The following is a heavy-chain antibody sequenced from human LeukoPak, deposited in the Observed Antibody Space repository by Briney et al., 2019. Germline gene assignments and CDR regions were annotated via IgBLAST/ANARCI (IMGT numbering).Heavy chain of an antibody. D-gene: IGHD4-23*01. Sequence: PSGTLSLTCGVSGGSVTSTNWWTWVRQPPGKGLEWIGEVHLDGRTNYNPSLESRLTISVDLSENHISLKLTSVTATDTAVYYCARQGDGGRAFDYWGQGILVTVSS. CDR2: VHLDGRT. CDR1: GGSVTSTNW. J-gene: IGHJ4*02. V-gene: IGHV4-4*02. CDR3: ARQGDGGRAFDY.